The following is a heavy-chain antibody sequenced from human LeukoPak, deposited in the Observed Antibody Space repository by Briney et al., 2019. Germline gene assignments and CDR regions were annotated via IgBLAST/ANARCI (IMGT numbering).Heavy chain of an antibody. CDR1: GYTFTGYY. Sequence: ASVKVSCKASGYTFTGYYMHWVRQAPGQGLEWMGWINPNSGGTNYAQKFQGRVTMTRDTSISTAYMELSRLRSDDTAVYYCAITIFGVVIPVGMDVWGQGTTVTVSS. CDR3: AITIFGVVIPVGMDV. J-gene: IGHJ6*02. V-gene: IGHV1-2*02. CDR2: INPNSGGT. D-gene: IGHD3-3*01.